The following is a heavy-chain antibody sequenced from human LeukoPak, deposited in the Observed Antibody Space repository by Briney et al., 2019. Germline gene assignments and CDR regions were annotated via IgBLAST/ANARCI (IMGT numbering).Heavy chain of an antibody. V-gene: IGHV4-30-4*01. CDR1: GGSISSGDYY. Sequence: PSETLSLTCTVSGGSISSGDYYWSWIRQPPGTGLEWIGYIYNNGRTYYNPSLKSRVTISVDTSKNLFSLKVSSVTAADAAVYYCARGRSSSWSSFDYWGQGTLVTVSS. CDR3: ARGRSSSWSSFDY. J-gene: IGHJ4*02. CDR2: IYNNGRT. D-gene: IGHD6-13*01.